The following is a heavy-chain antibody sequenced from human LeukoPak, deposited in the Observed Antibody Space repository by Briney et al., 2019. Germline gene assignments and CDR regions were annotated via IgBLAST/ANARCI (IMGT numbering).Heavy chain of an antibody. V-gene: IGHV3-21*01. Sequence: GGSLRLSCAASGFTFSRYEMNWVRQASGKGLEWVSSISSSSSYIYYADSVKGRFTISRDNAKNSLFLQMNSLRAEDTAVYYCARVGYSSGWYGWFDPWGQGTLVTVSS. D-gene: IGHD6-19*01. CDR1: GFTFSRYE. CDR2: ISSSSSYI. J-gene: IGHJ5*02. CDR3: ARVGYSSGWYGWFDP.